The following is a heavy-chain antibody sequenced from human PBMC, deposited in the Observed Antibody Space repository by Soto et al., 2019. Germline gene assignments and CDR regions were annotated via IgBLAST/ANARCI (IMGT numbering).Heavy chain of an antibody. CDR1: GFTFSSYL. J-gene: IGHJ4*02. V-gene: IGHV3-30-3*01. CDR2: ISRDGSNE. Sequence: QVQLVESGGGVVQPGRSLRLSCATSGFTFSSYLIHWARQTPDKGLEWVAFISRDGSNEYYADSVKGRFTISRDNSKNTLYLEMNSLRAEDTAVYYCARDDEGGSDCDLGYWGQGTLVTVSS. D-gene: IGHD3-10*01. CDR3: ARDDEGGSDCDLGY.